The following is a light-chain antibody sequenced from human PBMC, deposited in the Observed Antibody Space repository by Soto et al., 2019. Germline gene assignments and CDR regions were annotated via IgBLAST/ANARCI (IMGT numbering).Light chain of an antibody. CDR2: EVS. Sequence: QSALTQPASVSGSPGQSITISCTGTSSDVGGYNYVSWYQQYPGKAPKLMIYEVSNRPSGVSNRFSGSKSGNTASLTISGLQAEDEADYYCCSYTSSSTLIVFGTGTKLTVL. V-gene: IGLV2-14*01. J-gene: IGLJ1*01. CDR1: SSDVGGYNY. CDR3: CSYTSSSTLIV.